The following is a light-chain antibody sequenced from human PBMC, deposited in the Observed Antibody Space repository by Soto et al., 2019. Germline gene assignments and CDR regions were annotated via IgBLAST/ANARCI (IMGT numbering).Light chain of an antibody. CDR1: QSVSSSY. CDR3: HQYGSSPPSLT. Sequence: EIVLTQSQGTLSLSPGERATLSCRASQSVSSSYLAWYQQKPGQAPRLIIYGASSRATGIPDRFSGSGSGTDFTLTISRLEPEDVAVSFYHQYGSSPPSLTFGGGPKVEIK. V-gene: IGKV3-20*01. CDR2: GAS. J-gene: IGKJ4*01.